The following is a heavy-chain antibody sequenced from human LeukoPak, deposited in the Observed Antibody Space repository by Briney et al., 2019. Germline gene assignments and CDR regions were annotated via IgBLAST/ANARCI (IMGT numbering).Heavy chain of an antibody. CDR3: ARERDDTSNWGSDY. J-gene: IGHJ4*02. CDR1: GGSISSSSYN. V-gene: IGHV4-39*07. Sequence: PSETLSLTCTVSGGSISSSSYNWGWIRQPPGKGLEWIGCIDYSGSTKYNPALKNRVTISVDTSKNQFSLRLSSVTAADTAVYYCARERDDTSNWGSDYWGRGTLVTVSS. D-gene: IGHD3-22*01. CDR2: IDYSGST.